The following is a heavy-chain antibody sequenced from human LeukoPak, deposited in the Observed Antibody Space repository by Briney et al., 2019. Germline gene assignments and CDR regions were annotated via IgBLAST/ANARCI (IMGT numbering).Heavy chain of an antibody. CDR1: GGSISSGDYY. J-gene: IGHJ4*02. CDR2: IYYSGST. Sequence: SQTLSLTCTVSGGSISSGDYYWSWLRQPPGKGLEWIGYIYYSGSTNYNPSLKSRVTISVDTSKNQFSLKLSSVTAADTAVYYCATSIAAAGTLAFDYWGQGTLVTVSS. D-gene: IGHD6-13*01. CDR3: ATSIAAAGTLAFDY. V-gene: IGHV4-30-4*01.